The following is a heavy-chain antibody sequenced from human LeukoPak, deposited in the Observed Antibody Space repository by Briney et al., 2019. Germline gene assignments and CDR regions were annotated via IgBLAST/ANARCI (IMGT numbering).Heavy chain of an antibody. J-gene: IGHJ5*02. CDR1: GGSISSYY. D-gene: IGHD5-24*01. Sequence: SETLSLTCTVSGGSISSYYWGWIQQPPGKGLEWIGYIYYSGSTNYNPSLKSRVTISVDTSKNQFSLKLSSVTAADTAVYYCARVREMATIPWFDPWGQGTLVTVSS. CDR2: IYYSGST. V-gene: IGHV4-59*01. CDR3: ARVREMATIPWFDP.